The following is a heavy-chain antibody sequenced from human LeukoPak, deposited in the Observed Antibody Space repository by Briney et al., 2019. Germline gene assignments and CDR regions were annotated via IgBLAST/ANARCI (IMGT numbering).Heavy chain of an antibody. J-gene: IGHJ4*02. Sequence: GGSLRLSCAASGFTFSSYSMNWVRQAPGKGLEWLSYISSSSSIIYYADSVKGRFTISRDNSKNTLYLQMNSLRAEDTAVYYCAKAGIAAAGNPWDYFDYWGQGTLVTVSS. CDR2: ISSSSSII. CDR3: AKAGIAAAGNPWDYFDY. D-gene: IGHD6-13*01. CDR1: GFTFSSYS. V-gene: IGHV3-48*01.